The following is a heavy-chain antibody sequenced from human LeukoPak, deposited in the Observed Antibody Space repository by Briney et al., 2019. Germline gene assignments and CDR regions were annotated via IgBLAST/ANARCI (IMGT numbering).Heavy chain of an antibody. V-gene: IGHV4-39*01. CDR3: ARHRHLAAHNYYGMDV. J-gene: IGHJ6*02. CDR1: GGSLSSSSYY. Sequence: SETLSLTCTVSGGSLSSSSYYWGWVRQPPGTGLEWVGSIYYSGSTYYNPSLKSRVTISVDTSKNQFSLKLSSVTAADTAVYYCARHRHLAAHNYYGMDVWGQGTTVTVSS. D-gene: IGHD2-15*01. CDR2: IYYSGST.